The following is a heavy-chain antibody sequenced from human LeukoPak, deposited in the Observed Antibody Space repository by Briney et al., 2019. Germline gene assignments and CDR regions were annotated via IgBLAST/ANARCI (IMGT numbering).Heavy chain of an antibody. Sequence: PGGSLRLSCAASGFTFSSYSMNWVRQAPGKGLEWVSYISSSSSTIYYADSVKGRFTISRDNDKKSLYLQMNSMRDEDTAVYYCARRYSSGGKDEFDYWGQGTLVTVSS. CDR2: ISSSSSTI. J-gene: IGHJ4*02. CDR3: ARRYSSGGKDEFDY. CDR1: GFTFSSYS. V-gene: IGHV3-48*02. D-gene: IGHD6-19*01.